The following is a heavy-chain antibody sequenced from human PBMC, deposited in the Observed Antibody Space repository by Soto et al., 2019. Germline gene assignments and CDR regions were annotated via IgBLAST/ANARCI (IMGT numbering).Heavy chain of an antibody. CDR3: AKDHYYDSSGYYYITYFQH. Sequence: PGESLKISCQGFGYSFTSFWIGWVRQMPGKGLEWMGIINPVDSDTRYSPSFQGQVTISVDKSITTAYLQWSSLKASDTAVYYCAKDHYYDSSGYYYITYFQHWGQGTLVTVSS. D-gene: IGHD3-22*01. V-gene: IGHV5-51*01. CDR1: GYSFTSFW. J-gene: IGHJ1*01. CDR2: INPVDSDT.